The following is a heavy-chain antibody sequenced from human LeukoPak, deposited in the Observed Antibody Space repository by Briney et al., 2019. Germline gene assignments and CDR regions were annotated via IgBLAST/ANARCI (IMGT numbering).Heavy chain of an antibody. V-gene: IGHV4-34*01. CDR3: ASKALYDFWSGPDY. CDR1: GGSFSGYY. D-gene: IGHD3-3*01. J-gene: IGHJ4*02. CDR2: INHSGST. Sequence: SETLSLTCAVYGGSFSGYYWSWIRQPPGKGLEWIGEINHSGSTNYNPSLKSRVTISVDTSKNQFSLKLSSVTAADTAVYYYASKALYDFWSGPDYWGQGTLVTVSS.